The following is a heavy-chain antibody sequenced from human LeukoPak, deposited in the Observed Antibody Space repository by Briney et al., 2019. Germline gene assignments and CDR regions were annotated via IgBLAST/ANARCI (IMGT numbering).Heavy chain of an antibody. D-gene: IGHD2-2*01. CDR2: IYYSGST. V-gene: IGHV4-59*01. J-gene: IGHJ4*02. Sequence: SETLSLTCTVSGGSISSYYWSWIRQPPGKGLEWIGYIYYSGSTNYNPSLKSRVTISVDTSKNQFSLKLSSVTAADTAVYYCTGTLRDCSSTICHYYFEYWGQGTLFTVSS. CDR3: TGTLRDCSSTICHYYFEY. CDR1: GGSISSYY.